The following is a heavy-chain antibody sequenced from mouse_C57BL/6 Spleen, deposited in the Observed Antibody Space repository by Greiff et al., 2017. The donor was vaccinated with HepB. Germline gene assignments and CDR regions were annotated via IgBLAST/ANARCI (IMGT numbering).Heavy chain of an antibody. CDR2: ISYDGSN. CDR1: GYSITSGYY. Sequence: EVKLVESGPGLVKPSQSLSLTCSVTGYSITSGYYWNWIRQFPGNKMEWMGYISYDGSNNYNPSLKNRISITRDTSKNQFFLKLNSVTTEDTATYYCARVITTVYYFDYWGQGTTLTVSS. D-gene: IGHD1-1*01. V-gene: IGHV3-6*01. J-gene: IGHJ2*01. CDR3: ARVITTVYYFDY.